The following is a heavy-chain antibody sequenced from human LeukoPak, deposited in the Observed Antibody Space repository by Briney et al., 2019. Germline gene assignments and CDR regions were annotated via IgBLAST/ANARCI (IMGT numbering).Heavy chain of an antibody. J-gene: IGHJ1*01. CDR2: VGGSGGST. Sequence: GGSLRLSCVASGFTFRFYAVSWARQAPGKGLEWVSTVGGSGGSTYYADSVKGRFTISRDNSKSTVYLQMNSLRAEDTAVYYCASRESGNYPKYWGQGNLVTVSS. CDR1: GFTFRFYA. D-gene: IGHD1-26*01. V-gene: IGHV3-23*01. CDR3: ASRESGNYPKY.